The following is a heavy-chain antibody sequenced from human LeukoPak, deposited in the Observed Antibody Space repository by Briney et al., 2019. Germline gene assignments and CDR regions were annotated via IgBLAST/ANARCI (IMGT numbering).Heavy chain of an antibody. J-gene: IGHJ3*02. D-gene: IGHD1-26*01. CDR1: GFTVSNNY. Sequence: GGSLRLSCAASGFTVSNNYMNWVRQAPGKRLEWVSVINTGASTFYTDSVKGRFTVSTDNSNNTLYLQMNSLRAEDTAVYYCARDWPVGATTPDAFDIWGQGTMVTVSS. CDR2: INTGAST. V-gene: IGHV3-66*01. CDR3: ARDWPVGATTPDAFDI.